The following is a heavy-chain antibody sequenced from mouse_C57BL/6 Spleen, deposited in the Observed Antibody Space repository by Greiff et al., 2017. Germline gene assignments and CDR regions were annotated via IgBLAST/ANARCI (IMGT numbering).Heavy chain of an antibody. J-gene: IGHJ2*01. CDR1: GYSITSCYY. CDR3: ARAYYDYGPYFDY. CDR2: ISYDGSN. D-gene: IGHD2-4*01. Sequence: DVQLQESGPGLVKPSQSLSLTCSVTGYSITSCYYWNWIRQFPGNKLEWMGYISYDGSNNYNPSLKNRISITRDTSKNQFFLKLNSVTTEDTATYYCARAYYDYGPYFDYWGQGTTLTVSS. V-gene: IGHV3-6*01.